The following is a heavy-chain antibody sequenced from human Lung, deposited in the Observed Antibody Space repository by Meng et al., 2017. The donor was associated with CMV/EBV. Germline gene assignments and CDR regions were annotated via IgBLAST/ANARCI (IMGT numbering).Heavy chain of an antibody. D-gene: IGHD3-3*01. J-gene: IGHJ5*02. CDR3: ARRLRFLEWLLYLGWFDP. V-gene: IGHV4-34*01. CDR1: GGSFSGYY. CDR2: INHSGST. Sequence: SQXXXLTXAVYGGSFSGYYWSWIRQPPGKGLEWIGEINHSGSTSYNPSLKSRVTISVDTSKNQFSLKLSSVTAADTAVYYCARRLRFLEWLLYLGWFDPWGQEPLVTVSS.